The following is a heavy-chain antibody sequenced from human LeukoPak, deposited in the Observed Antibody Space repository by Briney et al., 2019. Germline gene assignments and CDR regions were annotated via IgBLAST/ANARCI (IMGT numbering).Heavy chain of an antibody. Sequence: GASVKVSCKASGYTFTGYYMYWVRQAPGQGLEWMGRINPNSGGTDYAQNFQGRVTMTRDRSISTAYMELSRLRSDDTAVYYCARGYCSGGTCYLVENWFDPWGQGTLVTVSS. D-gene: IGHD2-15*01. V-gene: IGHV1-2*06. CDR1: GYTFTGYY. CDR3: ARGYCSGGTCYLVENWFDP. CDR2: INPNSGGT. J-gene: IGHJ5*02.